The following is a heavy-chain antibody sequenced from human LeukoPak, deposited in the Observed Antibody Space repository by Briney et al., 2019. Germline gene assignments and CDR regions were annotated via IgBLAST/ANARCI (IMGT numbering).Heavy chain of an antibody. CDR2: MNPNSGNT. CDR1: GYTFTSYD. CDR3: ARTVRQGDIVATIHFDY. Sequence: ASVKVSRKASGYTFTSYDINWVRQATGQGLEWMGWMNPNSGNTGYAQKFQGRVTMTRNTSISTAYMELSSLRSEDTAVYYCARTVRQGDIVATIHFDYWGQGTLVTVSS. J-gene: IGHJ4*02. V-gene: IGHV1-8*01. D-gene: IGHD5-12*01.